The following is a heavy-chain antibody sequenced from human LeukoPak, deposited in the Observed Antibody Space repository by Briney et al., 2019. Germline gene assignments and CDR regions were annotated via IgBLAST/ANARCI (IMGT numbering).Heavy chain of an antibody. CDR3: AKGGDYYGSGSYYNPRHYYYFYMDV. J-gene: IGHJ6*03. CDR1: GGTFSSYA. CDR2: IIPIFGTA. D-gene: IGHD3-10*01. Sequence: GASVKVSCKASGGTFSSYAISWVRQAPGQGLEWMGGIIPIFGTANYAQKFQGRVTITADKSTSTAYMELSSLRSEDTAVYYCAKGGDYYGSGSYYNPRHYYYFYMDVWGKGTTVTISS. V-gene: IGHV1-69*06.